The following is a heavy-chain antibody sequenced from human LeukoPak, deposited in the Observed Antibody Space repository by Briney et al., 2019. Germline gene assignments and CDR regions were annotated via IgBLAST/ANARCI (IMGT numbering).Heavy chain of an antibody. J-gene: IGHJ3*02. Sequence: PGGPLRLSCAASGFTVSSNYMSWVRQAPGKGLEWVSVIYSGGSTYYADSVKGRFTISRDNSKNTLYLQMNSLGAEDTALYYCARGWNTTPRSGFDIWGLGTMVTVSS. V-gene: IGHV3-53*01. D-gene: IGHD1/OR15-1a*01. CDR1: GFTVSSNY. CDR2: IYSGGST. CDR3: ARGWNTTPRSGFDI.